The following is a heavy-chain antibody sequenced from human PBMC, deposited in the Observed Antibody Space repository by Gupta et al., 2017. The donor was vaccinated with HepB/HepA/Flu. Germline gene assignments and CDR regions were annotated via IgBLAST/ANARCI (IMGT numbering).Heavy chain of an antibody. Sequence: QVQLVESGGGVVQPGRSLRLSCAASGFTFSSYGMHWVRQAPGKGLEWVAVIWYDGSNKYYADSVKGRFTISRDNSKNTLYLQMNSLRAEDTAVYYCARVGPAAAYYYYMDVWGKGTTVTVSS. D-gene: IGHD2-2*01. CDR2: IWYDGSNK. V-gene: IGHV3-33*01. CDR1: GFTFSSYG. CDR3: ARVGPAAAYYYYMDV. J-gene: IGHJ6*03.